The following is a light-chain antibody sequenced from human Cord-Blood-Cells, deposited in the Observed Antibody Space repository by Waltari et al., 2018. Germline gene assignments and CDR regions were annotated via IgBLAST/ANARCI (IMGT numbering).Light chain of an antibody. V-gene: IGKV2-28*01. CDR1: QSLLHSNGSNY. CDR2: LGS. CDR3: MQALQTPRT. Sequence: DIVMTQSPLSLPVTPGEPASISCRSSQSLLHSNGSNYSDWYLQKPGQSPQLLIYLGSNRACGVPDRFSGSGSGTDFTLKISRVEAEDVGVYYCMQALQTPRTFGQGTKVEIK. J-gene: IGKJ1*01.